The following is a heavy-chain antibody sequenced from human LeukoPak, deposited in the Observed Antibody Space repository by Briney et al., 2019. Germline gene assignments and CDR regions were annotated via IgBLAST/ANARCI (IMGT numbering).Heavy chain of an antibody. CDR1: GYTFTSYF. V-gene: IGHV1-46*01. Sequence: ASVKVSCKASGYTFTSYFMHWVRQAPGQGLEWMGIISPSGGSTTYAQKFQGRVTMTRDMSTSTVYMELSSLRSEDTAVYYCARERFVGGTFRAFDYWGQGTLVTVS. CDR2: ISPSGGST. CDR3: ARERFVGGTFRAFDY. D-gene: IGHD1-26*01. J-gene: IGHJ4*02.